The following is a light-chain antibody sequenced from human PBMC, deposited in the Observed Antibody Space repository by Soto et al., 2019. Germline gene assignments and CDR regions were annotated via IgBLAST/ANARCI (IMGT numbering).Light chain of an antibody. V-gene: IGKV3D-15*01. CDR1: QSVSSSY. CDR3: QQYNYWPPWT. Sequence: ETVMTQSPVTLSVSPGDTATLSCRASQSVSSSYLAWYQQKPGQAPRLLIYGASSRATGIPDRFSGSGSGTDFTLTISSLQSEDFAVYYCQQYNYWPPWTCGQGNKGDIK. CDR2: GAS. J-gene: IGKJ1*01.